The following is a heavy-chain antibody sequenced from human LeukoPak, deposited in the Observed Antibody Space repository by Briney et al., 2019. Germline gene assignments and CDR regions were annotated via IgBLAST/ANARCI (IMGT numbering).Heavy chain of an antibody. CDR1: GFTFSDYY. V-gene: IGHV3-11*05. Sequence: GGSLRLSCTASGFTFSDYYMSWIRQAPGKGLEWVSFISSSTFYTNYADSVKGRFTVSRDNAKNSLHLQMNSLRVEDTAVYYCARGGAAATIDYWGQGTLVTVSS. D-gene: IGHD6-13*01. CDR3: ARGGAAATIDY. CDR2: ISSSTFYT. J-gene: IGHJ4*02.